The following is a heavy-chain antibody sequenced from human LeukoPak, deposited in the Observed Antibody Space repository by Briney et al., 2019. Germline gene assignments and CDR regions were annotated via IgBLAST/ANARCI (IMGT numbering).Heavy chain of an antibody. CDR1: GGSFSGYY. D-gene: IGHD3-3*01. J-gene: IGHJ6*02. Sequence: SETLPLTCAVYGGSFSGYYWSWIRQPPGKGLEWIGEINHSGSTNYGPSLKSRVTISVDTSKNQFSLKLSSVTAADTAVYYCARLRFLEWLLSRYYYGMDVWGQGTTVTVSS. CDR2: INHSGST. CDR3: ARLRFLEWLLSRYYYGMDV. V-gene: IGHV4-34*01.